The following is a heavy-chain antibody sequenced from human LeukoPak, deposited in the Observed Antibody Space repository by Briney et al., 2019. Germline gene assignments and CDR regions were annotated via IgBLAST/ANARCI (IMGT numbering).Heavy chain of an antibody. Sequence: GASVKVSCKVSGCTLTELSVHWVRQAPGKGLEWMGNFDPKDGDTIYAQRFQGRVTMTEDTSTHTAYMELSSLRSEDTAVYYCARGGYYGSGNDFRFDPWGQGTLVTVSS. V-gene: IGHV1-24*01. CDR3: ARGGYYGSGNDFRFDP. D-gene: IGHD3-10*01. CDR1: GCTLTELS. CDR2: FDPKDGDT. J-gene: IGHJ5*02.